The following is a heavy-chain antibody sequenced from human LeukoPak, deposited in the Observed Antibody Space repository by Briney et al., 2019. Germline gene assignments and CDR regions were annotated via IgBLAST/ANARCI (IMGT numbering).Heavy chain of an antibody. D-gene: IGHD3-22*01. J-gene: IGHJ4*02. CDR2: IYYSGST. V-gene: IGHV4-59*08. CDR1: GGSISSYY. CDR3: ARSPPYYYDSSGYYLDY. Sequence: SETLSLTCTVSGGSISSYYWSWIRQPPGKGLEWIGYIYYSGSTNYNPSLKSRVTISVGTSKNQFSLKLSSVTAADTAVYYCARSPPYYYDSSGYYLDYWGQGTLVTVSS.